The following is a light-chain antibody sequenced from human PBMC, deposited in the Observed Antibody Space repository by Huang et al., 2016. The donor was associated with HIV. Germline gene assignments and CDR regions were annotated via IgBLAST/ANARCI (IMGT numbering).Light chain of an antibody. CDR1: QSVLDSSPNKNH. CDR2: WAS. V-gene: IGKV4-1*01. CDR3: HQYFSPPPT. J-gene: IGKJ5*01. Sequence: DIVMTQSPDSLAVSLGERATINCKSSQSVLDSSPNKNHLGGYQQNPGQPPKLLIYWASTRESGVPDRFSGSGSGTDFTLTISSLQAEDVAVYYCHQYFSPPPTFGQGTRLEIK.